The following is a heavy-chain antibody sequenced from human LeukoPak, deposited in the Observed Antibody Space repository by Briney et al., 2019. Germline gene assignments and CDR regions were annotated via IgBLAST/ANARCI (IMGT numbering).Heavy chain of an antibody. J-gene: IGHJ4*02. CDR3: AKGERFLEWLLFDY. Sequence: PGGSLRLSCAASGFTFSSYAMSWVRQAPGKGLEWFSAISGSGGSTYYADSVKGRFTISRDNSKNTLYLQMNSLRAEDTAVYYCAKGERFLEWLLFDYWGQGTLVTVSS. CDR2: ISGSGGST. CDR1: GFTFSSYA. D-gene: IGHD3-3*01. V-gene: IGHV3-23*01.